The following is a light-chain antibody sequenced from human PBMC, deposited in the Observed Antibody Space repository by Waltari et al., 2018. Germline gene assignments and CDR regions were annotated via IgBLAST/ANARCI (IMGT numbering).Light chain of an antibody. J-gene: IGKJ4*01. CDR3: QQYYSYPLT. CDR2: AAS. Sequence: AIRITQSPSSLSASKGDRVTITCRASQGISSYLAWDQQKQGKAPKLLIYAASTLQSGVPSRFSGSGSGTDFTLTISCLQSEDFATYYCQQYYSYPLTFGGGTKVEIK. V-gene: IGKV1-8*01. CDR1: QGISSY.